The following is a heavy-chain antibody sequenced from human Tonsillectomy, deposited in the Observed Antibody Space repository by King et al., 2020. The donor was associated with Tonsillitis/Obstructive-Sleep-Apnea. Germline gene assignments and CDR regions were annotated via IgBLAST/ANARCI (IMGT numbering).Heavy chain of an antibody. CDR1: GGSISSYY. J-gene: IGHJ4*02. V-gene: IGHV4-59*01. Sequence: QLQESGPGLVKPSETLSLTCTVSGGSISSYYWSWIRQPPGKGLEWIGYIYYSGSTNYNPSLKSRVTLSVDTSKNQFSLKLSSVTAADTAVYYCASALSLSGSYRFDYWGQGTLVTVSS. CDR3: ASALSLSGSYRFDY. CDR2: IYYSGST. D-gene: IGHD1-26*01.